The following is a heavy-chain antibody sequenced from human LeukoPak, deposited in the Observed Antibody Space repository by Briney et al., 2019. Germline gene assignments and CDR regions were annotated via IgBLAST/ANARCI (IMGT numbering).Heavy chain of an antibody. CDR1: GYCFTGYY. Sequence: GASVTVSCKASGYCFTGYYMHWVRQAPGQGLEWMGWINPNSGGTNYAQKFQGRVTMTRDTSISTAYMELSRLRSDDTAVYYCARGVDGTAWFDPWGQGTLVTVSS. CDR2: INPNSGGT. CDR3: ARGVDGTAWFDP. J-gene: IGHJ5*02. D-gene: IGHD6-19*01. V-gene: IGHV1-2*02.